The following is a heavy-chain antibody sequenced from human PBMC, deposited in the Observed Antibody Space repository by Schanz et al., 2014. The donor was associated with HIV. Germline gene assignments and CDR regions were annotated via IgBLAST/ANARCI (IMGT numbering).Heavy chain of an antibody. CDR1: GFTFTDYA. Sequence: EVQLVESGGHLVQPGRSLRLSCAASGFTFTDYAMHWVRQVPGKGLEWVAGISWHGYTVGYADSVKGRFTISRDNGRNSLYLQMNSLRAEDTAVYYCARDGGEVWGQGTTVTVSS. CDR2: ISWHGYTV. CDR3: ARDGGEV. D-gene: IGHD3-16*01. J-gene: IGHJ6*02. V-gene: IGHV3-9*01.